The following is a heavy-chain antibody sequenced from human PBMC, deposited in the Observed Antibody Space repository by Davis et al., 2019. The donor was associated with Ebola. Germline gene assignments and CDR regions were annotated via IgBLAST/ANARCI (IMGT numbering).Heavy chain of an antibody. CDR3: ARDPIWGSSRGRY. J-gene: IGHJ4*02. D-gene: IGHD3-16*02. CDR1: GGSISSYY. CDR2: IYTSGST. V-gene: IGHV4-4*08. Sequence: PSETLSLTCTVSGGSISSYYWSWIRQPPGKGLEWIGRIYTSGSTNYNPSLKSRVTISVDTSKNQFSLKLSSVTAADTAVYYCARDPIWGSSRGRYWGQGTLVTVSS.